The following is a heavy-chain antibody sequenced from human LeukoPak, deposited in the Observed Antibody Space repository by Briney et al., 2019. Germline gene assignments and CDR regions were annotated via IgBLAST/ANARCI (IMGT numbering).Heavy chain of an antibody. V-gene: IGHV3-48*02. D-gene: IGHD6-13*01. J-gene: IGHJ4*02. Sequence: SGGSLRLSCAASGFTLSGYSMNWVRQAPGKGLEWVAYIGPSSNAIYYADSVKGRFTISRDNAKNSLYLQMISLRDGDTAVYYCARAAYSSSPDYWGQGTLVTVSS. CDR2: IGPSSNAI. CDR3: ARAAYSSSPDY. CDR1: GFTLSGYS.